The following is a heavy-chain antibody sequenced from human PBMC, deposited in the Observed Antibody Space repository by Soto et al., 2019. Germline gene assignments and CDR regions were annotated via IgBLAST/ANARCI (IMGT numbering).Heavy chain of an antibody. Sequence: SETLSLTCTVSGGSISSGDYYWSWIRQPPGKGLEWIGYIYYSGSTYYNPSLKSRVTISVDTSKNQFSLKLSSVTAADTAVYYCARSGASSSYFDYWGQGTLVTVSS. J-gene: IGHJ4*02. CDR1: GGSISSGDYY. D-gene: IGHD6-6*01. CDR3: ARSGASSSYFDY. CDR2: IYYSGST. V-gene: IGHV4-30-4*01.